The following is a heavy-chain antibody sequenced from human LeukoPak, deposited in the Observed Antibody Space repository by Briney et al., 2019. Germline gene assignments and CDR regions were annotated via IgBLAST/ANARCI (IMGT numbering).Heavy chain of an antibody. Sequence: ASLTVSCKASGYTFTGYYIHWVRQAPGQGLQWMGWINPNSGDTHFTQNFQGRVTMTTDTSITTAYMELSRLRSDDTAVYYCARGGNYGSGTYTAFDYWGQGALVTVSS. J-gene: IGHJ4*02. CDR1: GYTFTGYY. CDR3: ARGGNYGSGTYTAFDY. V-gene: IGHV1-2*02. CDR2: INPNSGDT. D-gene: IGHD3-10*01.